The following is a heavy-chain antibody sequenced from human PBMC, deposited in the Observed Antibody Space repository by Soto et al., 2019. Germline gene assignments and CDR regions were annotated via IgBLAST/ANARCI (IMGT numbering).Heavy chain of an antibody. Sequence: QVQLVQSGAEEKKPGASVKVSCKASGYTFTSYAMHWVRQAPGQRLEWMGWINAGNGNTKYSQKFQGRVTITRDTSASPGYMELSSMRAEDTAVYYCASSGSYWGIDYWGQGTLVTVSS. J-gene: IGHJ4*02. D-gene: IGHD1-26*01. CDR2: INAGNGNT. CDR3: ASSGSYWGIDY. CDR1: GYTFTSYA. V-gene: IGHV1-3*05.